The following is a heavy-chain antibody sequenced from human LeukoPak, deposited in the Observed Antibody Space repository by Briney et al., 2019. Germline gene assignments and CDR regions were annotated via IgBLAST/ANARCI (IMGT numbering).Heavy chain of an antibody. CDR2: IYYSGST. J-gene: IGHJ4*02. CDR1: GRSISSYY. CDR3: ARQEPYSSSWYYFDY. Sequence: ASETLSLTCTVSGRSISSYYWSWIRQPPGKGLEWGGYIYYSGSTNYNPSLKSRVTISVDTPKNQFSLKLSSVTAADTAVYYCARQEPYSSSWYYFDYWGQGTLVTVSS. D-gene: IGHD6-13*01. V-gene: IGHV4-59*08.